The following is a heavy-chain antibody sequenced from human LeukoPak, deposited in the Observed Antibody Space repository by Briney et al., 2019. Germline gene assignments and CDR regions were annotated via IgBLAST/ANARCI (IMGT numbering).Heavy chain of an antibody. V-gene: IGHV4-39*01. D-gene: IGHD6-19*01. CDR3: ARQGREYTSGWFPDN. CDR1: GGSFISSTYY. J-gene: IGHJ4*02. CDR2: IHFSGRT. Sequence: PSETLSLTCAVSGGSFISSTYYWGWIRQPPGKGLEWIGSIHFSGRTYHNPSLESRVSISVDTSKNQFSLKLSSVTAADTAVYYCARQGREYTSGWFPDNWGQGTLVIVSS.